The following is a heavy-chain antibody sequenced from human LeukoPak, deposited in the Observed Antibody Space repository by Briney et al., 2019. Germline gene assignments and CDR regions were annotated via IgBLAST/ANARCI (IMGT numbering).Heavy chain of an antibody. CDR1: GFTVTSNY. D-gene: IGHD1/OR15-1a*01. Sequence: GGSLRLSCAASGFTVTSNYMTWVRQAPGKGLEWVSIIYSGGYTDYADSVKGRFTISRDNSKNTLYLQMSSLRAEDTAVYYCVKDYNWNIFHYWGQGTLVTVSS. CDR3: VKDYNWNIFHY. V-gene: IGHV3-66*01. CDR2: IYSGGYT. J-gene: IGHJ4*02.